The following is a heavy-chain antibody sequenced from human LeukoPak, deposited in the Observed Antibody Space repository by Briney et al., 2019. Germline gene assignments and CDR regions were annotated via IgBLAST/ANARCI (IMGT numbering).Heavy chain of an antibody. D-gene: IGHD1-26*01. CDR2: INPSGGGT. J-gene: IGHJ5*02. V-gene: IGHV1-46*01. Sequence: ASVKVSCKASGYTFTSYGISWVRQAPGQGLEWMGIINPSGGGTSYAQKFQGRVTMTRDMSTSTVYMELSSLRSEDTAVYYCARDEGESGNYLGAIVDPWGQGTLVTVSS. CDR1: GYTFTSYG. CDR3: ARDEGESGNYLGAIVDP.